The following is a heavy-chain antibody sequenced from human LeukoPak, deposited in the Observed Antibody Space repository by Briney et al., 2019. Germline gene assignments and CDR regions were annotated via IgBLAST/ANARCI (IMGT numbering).Heavy chain of an antibody. J-gene: IGHJ4*02. CDR1: GFTFSSYA. D-gene: IGHD3-10*01. Sequence: TGGSLRLSCAASGFTFSSYAMSWVRQAPGKGLEWVSAISGSGGSTYYADSVKGRFTISRDNSKNTLYLQMNSLRAEDTAVYYCAKDLHYYGSWGARGALDYWGQGTLVTVSS. V-gene: IGHV3-23*01. CDR2: ISGSGGST. CDR3: AKDLHYYGSWGARGALDY.